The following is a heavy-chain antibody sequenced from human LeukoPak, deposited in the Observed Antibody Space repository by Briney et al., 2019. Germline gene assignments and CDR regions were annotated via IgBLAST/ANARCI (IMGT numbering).Heavy chain of an antibody. CDR2: TYYRSKWYN. CDR3: AGGTGVFDY. D-gene: IGHD7-27*01. V-gene: IGHV6-1*01. Sequence: SQTLSLTCAISGDSVSSNSAAWGWIRQSPSRGLEWLGRTYYRSKWYNDYAVSVESRITINPDTSKNHFSLQLNSVTPEDTAVYYCAGGTGVFDYWGQGTLVTVSS. J-gene: IGHJ4*02. CDR1: GDSVSSNSAA.